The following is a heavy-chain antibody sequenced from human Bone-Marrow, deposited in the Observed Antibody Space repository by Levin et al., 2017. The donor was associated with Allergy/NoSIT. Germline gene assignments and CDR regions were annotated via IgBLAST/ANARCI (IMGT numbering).Heavy chain of an antibody. CDR1: GFTFSSYG. Sequence: GESLKISCAASGFTFSSYGMHWVRQAPGKGLEWVAVISYDGSNKYYADSVKGRFTISRDNSKNTLYLQMNSLRAEDTAVYYCAKDQYSSGWSYYFDYWGQGTLVTVSS. D-gene: IGHD6-19*01. CDR3: AKDQYSSGWSYYFDY. V-gene: IGHV3-30*18. J-gene: IGHJ4*02. CDR2: ISYDGSNK.